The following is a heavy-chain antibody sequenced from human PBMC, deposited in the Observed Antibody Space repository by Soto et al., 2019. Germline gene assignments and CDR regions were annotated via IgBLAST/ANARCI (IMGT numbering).Heavy chain of an antibody. CDR2: IYYSGST. V-gene: IGHV4-30-4*01. D-gene: IGHD7-27*01. Sequence: LTCTVSGGSISSGDYYWSWIRQPPGKGLEWIGYIYYSGSTYYNPSLKSRVTISVDTSKNQFSLRLSSVTAADTAVYYCASTGGLQTGAFDIWGQGTMVTVSS. CDR3: ASTGGLQTGAFDI. J-gene: IGHJ3*02. CDR1: GGSISSGDYY.